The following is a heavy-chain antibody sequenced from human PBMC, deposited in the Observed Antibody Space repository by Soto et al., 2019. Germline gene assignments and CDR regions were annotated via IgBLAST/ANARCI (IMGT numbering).Heavy chain of an antibody. CDR3: AKDGKPDVRWPFAH. CDR1: GFPFRTFT. J-gene: IGHJ4*02. V-gene: IGHV3-23*01. D-gene: IGHD3-10*02. CDR2: IFGSGGGM. Sequence: PGGSLRLSCAASGFPFRTFTLSWVRQAPGEGLKWVAGIFGSGGGMSYADSVTGRFTISRDNSNNILFLPMHSLRPEDTVVYYCAKDGKPDVRWPFAHWGKGTPDTVSP.